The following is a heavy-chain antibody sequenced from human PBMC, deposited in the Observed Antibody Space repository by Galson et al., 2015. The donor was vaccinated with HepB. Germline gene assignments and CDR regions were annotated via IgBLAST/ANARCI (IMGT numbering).Heavy chain of an antibody. CDR1: GYTFTSYD. CDR2: MNPNSGNT. D-gene: IGHD3-3*01. V-gene: IGHV1-8*01. CDR3: ARTIGDDFWSGYYTGFWFDP. J-gene: IGHJ5*02. Sequence: SVKVSCKASGYTFTSYDINWVRQATGQGLEWMGRMNPNSGNTGYAQKFQGRVTMTRNTSISTAYMELSSLRSEDTAVYYCARTIGDDFWSGYYTGFWFDPWGQGTLVTVSS.